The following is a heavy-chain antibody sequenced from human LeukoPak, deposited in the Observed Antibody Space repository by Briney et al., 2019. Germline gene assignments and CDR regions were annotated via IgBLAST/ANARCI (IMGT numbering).Heavy chain of an antibody. CDR1: GFTFSSYP. D-gene: IGHD3-10*01. Sequence: GGSLRLSCAASGFTFSSYPVRAVREAPGKGLVWGSAISGSGGSTYYADSVKCRFTISRDNSKTTLYLQMNSLRAEDTAVYYCAKDLYGSGSSYFDYWGQGTLVTVSS. J-gene: IGHJ4*02. CDR2: ISGSGGST. V-gene: IGHV3-23*01. CDR3: AKDLYGSGSSYFDY.